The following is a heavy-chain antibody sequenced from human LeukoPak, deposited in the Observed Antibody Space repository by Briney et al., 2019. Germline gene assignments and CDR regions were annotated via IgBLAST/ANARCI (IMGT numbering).Heavy chain of an antibody. D-gene: IGHD6-19*01. J-gene: IGHJ4*02. Sequence: GGSLRLSCAASGFTFDDYTMSWVRQAPGKGLDWVALISCDGDNTYYAHSVKGRFTISRDNSKNSLYLQINSLRAEYTALYYCAKGNWIAVSVFFDYWGQGTLVTVS. CDR2: ISCDGDNT. CDR1: GFTFDDYT. V-gene: IGHV3-43*01. CDR3: AKGNWIAVSVFFDY.